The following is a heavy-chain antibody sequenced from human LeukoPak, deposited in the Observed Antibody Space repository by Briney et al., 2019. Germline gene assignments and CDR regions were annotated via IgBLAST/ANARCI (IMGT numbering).Heavy chain of an antibody. CDR3: ARDESGDNDAFDI. V-gene: IGHV3-21*01. J-gene: IGHJ3*02. CDR1: GFSFSDYT. CDR2: ISGSSNYI. Sequence: PGGSLRLSCAASGFSFSDYTMNWVRLAPGKGLEWVSSISGSSNYIYYADSVKGRFTISRGNAKNSLYLQMNSLRVEDTAVCYCARDESGDNDAFDIWGQGTMVTVSS. D-gene: IGHD2-21*01.